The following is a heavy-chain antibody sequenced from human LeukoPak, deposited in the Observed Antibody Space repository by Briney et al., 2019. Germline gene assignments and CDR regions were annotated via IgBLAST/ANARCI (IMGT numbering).Heavy chain of an antibody. CDR3: ARAYYYDSSGYYQAYYYYYGMDV. CDR2: ISAYNGNT. Sequence: ASVKVSCKASGYTFTSYGISWVRQAPGQGLEWMGWISAYNGNTNYAQKLQGRVTMTTDTSTSTAYMELRSLRSDDTAVYYCARAYYYDSSGYYQAYYYYYGMDVWGQGTLVTVSS. D-gene: IGHD3-22*01. J-gene: IGHJ6*02. V-gene: IGHV1-18*01. CDR1: GYTFTSYG.